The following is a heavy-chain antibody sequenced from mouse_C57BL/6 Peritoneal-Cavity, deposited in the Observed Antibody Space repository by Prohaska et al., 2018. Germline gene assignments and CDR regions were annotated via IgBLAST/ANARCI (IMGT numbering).Heavy chain of an antibody. CDR2: IYWDDDK. CDR3: ARDGYLYAMDY. V-gene: IGHV8-12*01. D-gene: IGHD2-3*01. CDR1: GFSLSTSGMG. Sequence: QVTLKESGPGILQSSQTLSLTCSFSGFSLSTSGMGVSWIRQPSGKGLEWLAHIYWDDDKRYNPSLKGRLTISKDTSRNQVFLKITSVDTADTATYYCARDGYLYAMDYWGQGTSVTVSS. J-gene: IGHJ4*01.